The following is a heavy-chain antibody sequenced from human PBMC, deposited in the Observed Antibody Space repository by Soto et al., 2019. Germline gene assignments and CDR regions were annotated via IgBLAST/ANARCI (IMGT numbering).Heavy chain of an antibody. CDR1: GGSFSVYH. Sequence: QVQLQQWGAGLLKPSETLSLTCAVSGGSFSVYHWSWIRQPPGKGLEWIGEINHSGGTNYNPSLKSRVTIAVDTSKNQFSLKLSSVTAADTAVYYCAGMEGNYSHYGMDVWGQGTTVTVSS. V-gene: IGHV4-34*01. CDR3: AGMEGNYSHYGMDV. CDR2: INHSGGT. D-gene: IGHD1-1*01. J-gene: IGHJ6*02.